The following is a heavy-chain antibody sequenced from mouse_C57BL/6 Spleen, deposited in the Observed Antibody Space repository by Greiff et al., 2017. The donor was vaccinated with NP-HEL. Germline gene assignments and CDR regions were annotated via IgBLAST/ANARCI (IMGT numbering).Heavy chain of an antibody. J-gene: IGHJ3*01. CDR2: ISSGGSYT. CDR3: ERDPDGFAY. CDR1: GFTFSSYG. Sequence: EVQLVESGGDLVKPGGSLKLSCAASGFTFSSYGMSWVRQTPDKRLEWVATISSGGSYTYYPDSVKGRFTIYRDNAKNTLYLQLSSLKSEDTAMYYCERDPDGFAYWGQGTLVTVSA. V-gene: IGHV5-6*01.